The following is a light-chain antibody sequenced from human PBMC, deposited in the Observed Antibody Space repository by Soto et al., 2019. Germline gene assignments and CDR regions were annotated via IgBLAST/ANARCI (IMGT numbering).Light chain of an antibody. V-gene: IGKV3D-20*01. Sequence: IVLTQSPVTLSLSPGERATLSCGASQSITSNFVAWYQKKPGLAPRLLIFDASTRAIGIPDRFSGSGSWTDFTLTIRGLEPEDSAVYYCHHFADSPTFGGGTKVDIK. CDR2: DAS. J-gene: IGKJ4*01. CDR1: QSITSNF. CDR3: HHFADSPT.